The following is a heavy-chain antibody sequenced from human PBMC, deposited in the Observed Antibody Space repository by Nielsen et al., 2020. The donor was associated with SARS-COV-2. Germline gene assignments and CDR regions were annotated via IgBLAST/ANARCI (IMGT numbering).Heavy chain of an antibody. Sequence: GESLKISCAASGFTFSSYSMNWVRQAPGKGLEWVSYISSSSSTIYYADSVKGRFTISRDNSKNTLYLQMSSLRAEDTAVYYCVKDPHGSSWYGDAFDIWGQGTMVTVSS. D-gene: IGHD6-13*01. CDR3: VKDPHGSSWYGDAFDI. CDR1: GFTFSSYS. J-gene: IGHJ3*02. V-gene: IGHV3-48*01. CDR2: ISSSSSTI.